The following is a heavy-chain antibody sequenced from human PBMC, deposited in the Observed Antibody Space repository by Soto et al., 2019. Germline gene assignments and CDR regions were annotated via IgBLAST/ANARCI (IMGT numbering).Heavy chain of an antibody. V-gene: IGHV3-74*01. J-gene: IGHJ3*02. CDR1: GFTFSSYW. D-gene: IGHD3-22*01. CDR3: ARDAGSGYYYDYAFDI. CDR2: INSDGSST. Sequence: PGGSLRLSCAASGFTFSSYWMHWVRQAPGKGLVWVARINSDGSSTYYADSVKGRFTISRDNSKNTLYLQMNSLRAEDTAVYYCARDAGSGYYYDYAFDIWGQGTMVTVSS.